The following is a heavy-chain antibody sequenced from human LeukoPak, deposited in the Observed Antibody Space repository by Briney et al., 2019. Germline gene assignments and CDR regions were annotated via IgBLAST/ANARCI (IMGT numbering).Heavy chain of an antibody. J-gene: IGHJ5*02. CDR1: GFAFSSYW. CDR3: ARRGGYSSSWYLFGWFDP. Sequence: PGGSLRLSCEASGFAFSSYWASWVRQAPGKGLEWVANINQDGNSQNYVDSVRGRFTISKDNAKNSVYLQMNSLRAEDTAVYYCARRGGYSSSWYLFGWFDPWGQGTLVTVSS. V-gene: IGHV3-7*01. D-gene: IGHD6-13*01. CDR2: INQDGNSQ.